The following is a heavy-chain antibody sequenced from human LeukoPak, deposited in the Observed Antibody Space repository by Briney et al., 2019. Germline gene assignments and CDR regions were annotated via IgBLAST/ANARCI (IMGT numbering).Heavy chain of an antibody. CDR2: IYSGGDT. Sequence: SGGSLRLSCAASGLTFSSSWMSWVRQAPGKGLEWVSLIYSGGDTYYADSVKGRFTISRDTSKNTVYLHMNSLRPDDTATYYCARAILLTGSEYYFDSWGQGTLVTVSS. CDR1: GLTFSSSW. V-gene: IGHV3-53*01. CDR3: ARAILLTGSEYYFDS. J-gene: IGHJ4*02. D-gene: IGHD3-9*01.